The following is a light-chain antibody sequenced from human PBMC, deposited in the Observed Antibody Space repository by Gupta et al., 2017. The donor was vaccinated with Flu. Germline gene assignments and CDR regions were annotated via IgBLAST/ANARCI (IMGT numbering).Light chain of an antibody. Sequence: DIVMTHPPDSLTLSVGERATINCKSSQSLLSNSNNKNYLGWYQQKPVQSPRLLIYGASNRESGVPQRFSGSGSGTDFTLTIINLQAEDVAVYYCQQYYSAPYTFGQGTKLEIK. J-gene: IGKJ2*01. CDR2: GAS. CDR3: QQYYSAPYT. CDR1: QSLLSNSNNKNY. V-gene: IGKV4-1*01.